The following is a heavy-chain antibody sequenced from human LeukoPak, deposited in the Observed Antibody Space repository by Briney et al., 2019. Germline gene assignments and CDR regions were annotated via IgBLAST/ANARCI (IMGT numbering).Heavy chain of an antibody. D-gene: IGHD2-2*01. Sequence: ASVKVSCKASGGTFSRYAVSWVRQAPGQGLEWMGGIIPIFGTANYAQKFQGRVTITTDESTSTAYMELSSLRSEDTAVYYCARSRYCSSTSCPFDYWGQGTLVTVSS. V-gene: IGHV1-69*05. CDR3: ARSRYCSSTSCPFDY. J-gene: IGHJ4*02. CDR2: IIPIFGTA. CDR1: GGTFSRYA.